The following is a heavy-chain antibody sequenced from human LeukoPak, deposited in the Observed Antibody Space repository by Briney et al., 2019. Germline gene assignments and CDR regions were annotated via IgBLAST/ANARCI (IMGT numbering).Heavy chain of an antibody. J-gene: IGHJ5*02. CDR1: GGSISSYY. V-gene: IGHV4-59*01. Sequence: SETLSLTCTVSGGSISSYYWSWIRQPPGKGLEWIGYIYYSGSTNYNPSLKSRVTISVDTSKDQFSLKLSSVTAADTAVYYCARVGTMVRLAPPNWFDPWGQGTLVTVSS. CDR3: ARVGTMVRLAPPNWFDP. CDR2: IYYSGST. D-gene: IGHD3-10*01.